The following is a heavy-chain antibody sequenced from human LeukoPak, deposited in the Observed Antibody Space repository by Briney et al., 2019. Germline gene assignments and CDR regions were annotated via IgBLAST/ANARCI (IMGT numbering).Heavy chain of an antibody. D-gene: IGHD2-21*02. CDR1: GFTFSSYA. CDR3: ARALYCGGDCYSGGLDY. CDR2: ISYDGSNK. J-gene: IGHJ4*02. Sequence: PGGSLRLSCAASGFTFSSYAMHWVRQAPGKGLEWVAVISYDGSNKYYADSVKGRFTISRDNSKNTLYLQMNSLRAEDTAVYYCARALYCGGDCYSGGLDYWGQGTLVTVSS. V-gene: IGHV3-30*04.